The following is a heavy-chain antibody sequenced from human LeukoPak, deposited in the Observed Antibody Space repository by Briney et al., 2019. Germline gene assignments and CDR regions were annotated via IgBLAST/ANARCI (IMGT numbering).Heavy chain of an antibody. J-gene: IGHJ4*02. V-gene: IGHV3-48*02. CDR3: QVVVLYYFDY. CDR2: ISSSSSTI. D-gene: IGHD3-22*01. Sequence: GGSLRLSCAASGFTFSSYSMNWVRQAPGKGLEWVSYISSSSSTIYYADSVKGRFTISRDNAKNSLYLQMNSLRDEDTAVYYCQVVVLYYFDYLGQGTLVTVSS. CDR1: GFTFSSYS.